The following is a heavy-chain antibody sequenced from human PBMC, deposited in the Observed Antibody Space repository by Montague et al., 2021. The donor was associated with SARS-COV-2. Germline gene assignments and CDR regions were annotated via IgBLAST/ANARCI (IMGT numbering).Heavy chain of an antibody. D-gene: IGHD1-1*01. CDR2: VHYTGTT. Sequence: SETLSLTCTVSGGSITVSRYDWGWIRQPPGKGLEWIGSVHYTGTTSYNASLKSRLTISVETTENQCSLKMTSVTASDTAVYYCARHRANAGSFDIWGQGTMVTVSS. J-gene: IGHJ3*02. V-gene: IGHV4-39*01. CDR1: GGSITVSRYD. CDR3: ARHRANAGSFDI.